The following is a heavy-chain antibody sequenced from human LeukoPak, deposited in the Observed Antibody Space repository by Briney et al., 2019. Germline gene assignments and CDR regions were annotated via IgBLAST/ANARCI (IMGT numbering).Heavy chain of an antibody. V-gene: IGHV1-69*01. CDR2: IIPIFGTA. D-gene: IGHD1-26*01. Sequence: SVKVSCKASGGTFSSYAISWVRQAPGQGLEWMGGIIPIFGTANYAQKFQGRVTITADESTSTAYMELSSLRSEDTAVYYCARERWSESGSYFYYWGQGTLVTVSS. J-gene: IGHJ4*02. CDR3: ARERWSESGSYFYY. CDR1: GGTFSSYA.